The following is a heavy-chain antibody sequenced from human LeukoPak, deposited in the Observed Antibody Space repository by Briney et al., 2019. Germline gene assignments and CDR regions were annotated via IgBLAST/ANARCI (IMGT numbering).Heavy chain of an antibody. CDR1: GGSFSGYY. V-gene: IGHV4-34*01. J-gene: IGHJ6*03. D-gene: IGHD3-10*01. Sequence: SETLSLTCAVYGGSFSGYYWSWIRQPPGKGLEWIGEINHSGSTNYNPSLKSRVTISVDTSKNQFSLKLTSVTAADTAVYYCARVHYGSGSLYYYYYYYMDVWGKGTTVTISS. CDR3: ARVHYGSGSLYYYYYYYMDV. CDR2: INHSGST.